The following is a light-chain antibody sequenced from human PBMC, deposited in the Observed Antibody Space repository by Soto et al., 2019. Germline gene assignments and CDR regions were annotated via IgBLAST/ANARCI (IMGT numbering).Light chain of an antibody. CDR3: QQYNNWPRAT. CDR2: RAS. V-gene: IGKV3-15*01. J-gene: IGKJ4*01. CDR1: QSINSN. Sequence: IVMTQSPATLSVSPGERATLSCRASQSINSNLAWYQQKPGQAPRLLMFRASIRATGFQARFSGSGSGTEFNITISSLQSEDSAIYYCQQYNNWPRATFGGGTKVEIK.